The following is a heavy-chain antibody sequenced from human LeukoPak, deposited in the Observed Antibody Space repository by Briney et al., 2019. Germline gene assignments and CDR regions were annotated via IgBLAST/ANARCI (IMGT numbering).Heavy chain of an antibody. D-gene: IGHD1-1*01. Sequence: GGSLRLSCAASGFTFSNYAMHWVRQAPGKGLEWVALASYDESNKYYADSVKGRFTVSRDNSKNTLYLQMNSLRVEDTAVYYCARAVSTRLGLANDWCQRTLVAIAS. V-gene: IGHV3-30-3*01. CDR3: ARAVSTRLGLAND. CDR1: GFTFSNYA. J-gene: IGHJ4*02. CDR2: ASYDESNK.